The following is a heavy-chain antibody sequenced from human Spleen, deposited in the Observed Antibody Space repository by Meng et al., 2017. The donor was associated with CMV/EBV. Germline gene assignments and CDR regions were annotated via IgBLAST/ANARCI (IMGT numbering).Heavy chain of an antibody. V-gene: IGHV3-21*01. Sequence: GESLKISCAASGFTFSSYSMNWVRQAPGKGLEWVSSISSSSSYIYYADSVKGRFTISRDNAKNSLYLQMNSLRAEDTAVYYCARALSLDFWSGYYTGGGDGMDVWGQGTTVTVSS. J-gene: IGHJ6*02. CDR2: ISSSSSYI. D-gene: IGHD3-3*01. CDR1: GFTFSSYS. CDR3: ARALSLDFWSGYYTGGGDGMDV.